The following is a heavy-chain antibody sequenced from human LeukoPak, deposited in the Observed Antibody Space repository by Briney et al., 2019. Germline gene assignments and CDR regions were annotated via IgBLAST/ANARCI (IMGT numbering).Heavy chain of an antibody. CDR2: ITTISHYI. D-gene: IGHD5-18*01. CDR1: GFTLSDYH. V-gene: IGHV3-21*04. CDR3: ARWGGYSYGNGYFDY. Sequence: GGSLRLSCAASGFTLSDYHMNWVRQAPGKGLEWLSSITTISHYIYYAGAVRGRFTISRDNAKNSLYLQMNSLRAEDTAVYYCARWGGYSYGNGYFDYWGQGSLVTVSS. J-gene: IGHJ4*02.